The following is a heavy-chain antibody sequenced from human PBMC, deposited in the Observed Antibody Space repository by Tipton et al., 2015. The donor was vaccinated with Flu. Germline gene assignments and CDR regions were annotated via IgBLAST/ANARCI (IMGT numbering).Heavy chain of an antibody. V-gene: IGHV4-59*01. CDR1: GDSIKYYY. CDR2: IYDSGTI. J-gene: IGHJ6*02. CDR3: ARARAPYYSYAMDV. Sequence: TLSLTCTVPGDSIKYYYWSWIRQSPGKGLEWIGYIYDSGTINYNPSLKSRVIISVDTSKNQFSLRLSSVTAADTAVYYCARARAPYYSYAMDVWGQGTMVTVAS.